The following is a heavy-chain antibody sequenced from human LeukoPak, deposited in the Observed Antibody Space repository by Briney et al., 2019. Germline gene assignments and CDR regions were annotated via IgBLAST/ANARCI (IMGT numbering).Heavy chain of an antibody. CDR2: ITGSGGHT. V-gene: IGHV3-23*01. J-gene: IGHJ4*02. Sequence: GGSLRLSCAGSGFPFSSSPMSWVRQAPGQGLEWVSGITGSGGHTYYADSVKGRFTISRDRPKNTLYLERNSLRDEDTAEYYCAKSKFATSSYYGSLDSWGQGTLVTVSS. CDR1: GFPFSSSP. CDR3: AKSKFATSSYYGSLDS. D-gene: IGHD3-10*01.